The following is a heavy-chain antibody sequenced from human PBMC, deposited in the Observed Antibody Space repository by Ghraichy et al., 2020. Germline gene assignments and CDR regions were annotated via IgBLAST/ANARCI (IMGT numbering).Heavy chain of an antibody. CDR2: INHSGST. D-gene: IGHD3-3*01. V-gene: IGHV4-34*01. J-gene: IGHJ3*02. Sequence: SQTLSLTCAVYGGSFSGYYWSWIRQPPGKGLEWIGEINHSGSTNYNPSLKSRVTISVDTSKNQFSLKLSSVTAADTALYYCARDARRLRFLEWLFSAFDIWGQGTMVTVSS. CDR1: GGSFSGYY. CDR3: ARDARRLRFLEWLFSAFDI.